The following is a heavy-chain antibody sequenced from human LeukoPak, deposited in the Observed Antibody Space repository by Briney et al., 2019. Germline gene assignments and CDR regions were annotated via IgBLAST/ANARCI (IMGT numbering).Heavy chain of an antibody. CDR3: ARDRLATLNSAAFDI. D-gene: IGHD5-12*01. J-gene: IGHJ3*02. CDR2: IGTSGSPI. V-gene: IGHV3-11*01. CDR1: GFTFSDYY. Sequence: PGGSLRLSCAASGFTFSDYYMTWIRQAPGKGLEWLSCIGTSGSPIYYADSVKGRFTISRDNAKNSLSLQMTSLRAEDTAVYYCARDRLATLNSAAFDIWGQGTNVTVSS.